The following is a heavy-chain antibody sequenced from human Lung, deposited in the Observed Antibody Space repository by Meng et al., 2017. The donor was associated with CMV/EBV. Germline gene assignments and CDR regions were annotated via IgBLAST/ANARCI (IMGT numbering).Heavy chain of an antibody. Sequence: SGPXLVKPTQTLTLTCSLSGFSLSPSGVGVGWIRQTPGKALEWLALILWNDDKRYNPSLKSRLTVTRDSSKTQVVLKMTNMDPEDTATYYCAHRLYRHYFDYWGQGARVTVSS. D-gene: IGHD4-11*01. V-gene: IGHV2-5*01. J-gene: IGHJ4*02. CDR1: GFSLSPSGVG. CDR2: ILWNDDK. CDR3: AHRLYRHYFDY.